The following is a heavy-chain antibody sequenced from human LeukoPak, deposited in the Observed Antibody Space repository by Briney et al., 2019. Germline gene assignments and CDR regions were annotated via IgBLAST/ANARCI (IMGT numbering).Heavy chain of an antibody. Sequence: ASVKISCKASGYTFTGYYMHWVRQAPGQGLEWMGWINPNSGGTNYAQKFQGRVTVTRDTSISTAYMELSRLRSDDTAVCYCARDYVVVVPAATNWFDPWGQGTLVTVSS. D-gene: IGHD2-2*01. CDR2: INPNSGGT. CDR1: GYTFTGYY. CDR3: ARDYVVVVPAATNWFDP. V-gene: IGHV1-2*02. J-gene: IGHJ5*02.